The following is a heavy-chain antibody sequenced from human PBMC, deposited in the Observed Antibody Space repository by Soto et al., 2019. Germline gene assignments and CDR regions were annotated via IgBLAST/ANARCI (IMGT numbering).Heavy chain of an antibody. V-gene: IGHV3-33*01. D-gene: IGHD6-13*01. CDR3: ARDWAAVDGLVGLTN. Sequence: QVQLVESGGGVVQPGRSLRLSCAASGFTFSSYGMHWVRQAPGKGLEWVAVIWYDGSNKYYADSVKGRFTISRDNSKNTLYLQMNSLRAENTAVYYCARDWAAVDGLVGLTNWGQGTLVTVSS. CDR2: IWYDGSNK. J-gene: IGHJ4*02. CDR1: GFTFSSYG.